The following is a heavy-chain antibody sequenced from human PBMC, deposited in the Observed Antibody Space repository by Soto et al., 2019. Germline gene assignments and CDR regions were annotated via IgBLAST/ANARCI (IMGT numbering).Heavy chain of an antibody. V-gene: IGHV3-33*01. CDR2: IWYDGSNK. Sequence: QVQLVESGGGVVQPGRSLRLSCAASGFTFSSYGRYWVRPAPGKGLEWVAVIWYDGSNKYYSESVKGRFTISRDNSKNTLYLQMNSLRAEDTAVYYCARERKDYYGMDVWGQGTTVTVSS. CDR1: GFTFSSYG. J-gene: IGHJ6*02. CDR3: ARERKDYYGMDV.